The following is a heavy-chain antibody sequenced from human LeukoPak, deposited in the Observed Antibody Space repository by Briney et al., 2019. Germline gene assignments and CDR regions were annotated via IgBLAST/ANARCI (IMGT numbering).Heavy chain of an antibody. V-gene: IGHV3-53*01. D-gene: IGHD3-22*01. CDR1: GFTVSSNY. CDR3: ATSHGCYDSSGYCRY. J-gene: IGHJ4*02. CDR2: IYSGGST. Sequence: GGSLRPSCAASGFTVSSNYMSWVRQAPGKGLEWVSVIYSGGSTYYADSVKGRFTISRDNSKNTLYLQMNSLRAEDTAVYYCATSHGCYDSSGYCRYWGQGTLVTVSS.